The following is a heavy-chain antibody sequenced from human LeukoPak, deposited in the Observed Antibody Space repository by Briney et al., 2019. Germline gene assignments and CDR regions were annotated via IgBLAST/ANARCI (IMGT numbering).Heavy chain of an antibody. V-gene: IGHV1-69*04. J-gene: IGHJ4*02. CDR2: IIPILGIA. D-gene: IGHD4-17*01. Sequence: GASVKVSCKASGGTFSSYAISWVRQAPGQGLEWMGRIIPILGIANYAQKFQGRVTITADKSTSTAYMELSSLRSEDTAVYYCARQIHYGPFDYWGQGTLVTVSS. CDR3: ARQIHYGPFDY. CDR1: GGTFSSYA.